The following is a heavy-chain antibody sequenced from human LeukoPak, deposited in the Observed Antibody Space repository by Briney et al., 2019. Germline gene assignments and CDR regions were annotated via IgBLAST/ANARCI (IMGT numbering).Heavy chain of an antibody. D-gene: IGHD3-10*01. V-gene: IGHV4-59*01. J-gene: IGHJ3*02. CDR3: ARVYGSGSRHDAFDI. CDR2: IYYSGST. Sequence: PSETLSLTCTVSGGSISSYYWSWIRQPPGKGLEWIGYIYYSGSTNYNPSLKSRVTISVDTSKNQFSLKLSSVTAADTAVYYCARVYGSGSRHDAFDIWGQGTMVTVSS. CDR1: GGSISSYY.